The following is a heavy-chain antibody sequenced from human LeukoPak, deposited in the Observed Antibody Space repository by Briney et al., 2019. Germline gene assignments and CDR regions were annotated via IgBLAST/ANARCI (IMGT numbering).Heavy chain of an antibody. CDR2: INPNSGGT. Sequence: ASVKVSCKASGYTSTGYYMHWVRQAPGQGLEWMGWINPNSGGTNYAQKFQGRVTMTRDTSISTAYMELSRLRSDDTAVYYCAAVEGSSTSVLFDYWGQGTLVTVSS. D-gene: IGHD2-2*01. CDR1: GYTSTGYY. CDR3: AAVEGSSTSVLFDY. V-gene: IGHV1-2*02. J-gene: IGHJ4*02.